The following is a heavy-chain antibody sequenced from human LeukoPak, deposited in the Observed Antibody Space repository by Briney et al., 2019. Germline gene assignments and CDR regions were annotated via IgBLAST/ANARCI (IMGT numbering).Heavy chain of an antibody. V-gene: IGHV1-2*02. D-gene: IGHD3-22*01. CDR1: GYTFTGYF. Sequence: ASVKVSCKASGYTFTGYFIHWVRQAPGQGLEWMGWINPNSGGTNYAQKFQGRVTMTRDTSISTAYMELSRLRSDDTAVYYCARGRPRGYYYDSSGYYEHPLDYWGQGTLVTVSS. CDR3: ARGRPRGYYYDSSGYYEHPLDY. J-gene: IGHJ4*02. CDR2: INPNSGGT.